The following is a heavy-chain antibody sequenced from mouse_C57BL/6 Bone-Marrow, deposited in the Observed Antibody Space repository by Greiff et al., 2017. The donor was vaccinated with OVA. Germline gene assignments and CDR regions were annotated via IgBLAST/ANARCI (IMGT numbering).Heavy chain of an antibody. D-gene: IGHD2-1*01. CDR3: AREGIYYGNYVGFAY. V-gene: IGHV1-59*01. CDR2: IDPSDSYT. J-gene: IGHJ3*01. CDR1: GYTFTSYW. Sequence: VQLQQSGAELVRPGTSVKLSCKASGYTFTSYWMHWVKQRPGQGLEWIGVIDPSDSYTNYNQKFKGKATLTVDTSSSTAYMQLSSLTSEDSAVYYCAREGIYYGNYVGFAYWGQGTLVTVSA.